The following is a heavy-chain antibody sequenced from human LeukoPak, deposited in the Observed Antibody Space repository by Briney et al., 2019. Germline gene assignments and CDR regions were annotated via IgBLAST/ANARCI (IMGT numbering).Heavy chain of an antibody. CDR1: GGSFSGYY. V-gene: IGHV4-34*01. D-gene: IGHD2-15*01. J-gene: IGHJ6*03. CDR3: ARQLNPHKLPSLRVYYMDV. Sequence: SETLSLTCAVYGGSFSGYYWSWIRQPPGKGLEWIGEINHSGSTNYNPSLKSRVTISVDTSKNQFSLKLTSVTAADTAVYYCARQLNPHKLPSLRVYYMDVWGKGTTVTISS. CDR2: INHSGST.